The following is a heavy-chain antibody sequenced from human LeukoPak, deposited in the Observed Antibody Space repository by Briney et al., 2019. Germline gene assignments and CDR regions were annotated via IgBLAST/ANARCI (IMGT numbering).Heavy chain of an antibody. Sequence: SVKVSCKASGGTFSSYAISWVRQAPGQGLEWMGGIIPIFGTANYAQKFQGRVTITADESTSTAYMELSSLRSDDTAVYYCAREGYSSSWNYFDYWGQGALVTVSS. CDR2: IIPIFGTA. CDR3: AREGYSSSWNYFDY. D-gene: IGHD6-13*01. CDR1: GGTFSSYA. V-gene: IGHV1-69*13. J-gene: IGHJ4*02.